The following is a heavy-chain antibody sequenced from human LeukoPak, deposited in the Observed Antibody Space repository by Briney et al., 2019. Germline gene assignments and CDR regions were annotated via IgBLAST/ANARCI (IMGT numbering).Heavy chain of an antibody. CDR3: ARDEKSGESSEIDY. J-gene: IGHJ4*02. Sequence: GGSLRLSRGASGFTFSNHWVHWVGQAPGKGRVCGSRNRDGSTTKYADPVKGRFTVSRGKAKAALTLQMNRPRAEETAVYYCARDEKSGESSEIDYWGEETLLTASS. D-gene: IGHD3-10*01. CDR1: GFTFSNHW. V-gene: IGHV3-74*03. CDR2: NRDGSTT.